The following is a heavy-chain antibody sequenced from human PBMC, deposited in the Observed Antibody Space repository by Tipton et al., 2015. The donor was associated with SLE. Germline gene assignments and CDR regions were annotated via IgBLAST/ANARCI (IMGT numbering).Heavy chain of an antibody. V-gene: IGHV4-59*02. CDR1: GGSVSSYY. J-gene: IGHJ4*02. CDR3: AREYSSGWPHYFDY. Sequence: GLVKPSETLSLTCTVSGGSVSSYYWSWIRQPPGKGLEWIGYFSYSGSPNYNPSLKSRVTISVDTSKNQFSLKVNSVTAADTAVYYCAREYSSGWPHYFDYWGQGTLVTVSS. D-gene: IGHD6-25*01. CDR2: FSYSGSP.